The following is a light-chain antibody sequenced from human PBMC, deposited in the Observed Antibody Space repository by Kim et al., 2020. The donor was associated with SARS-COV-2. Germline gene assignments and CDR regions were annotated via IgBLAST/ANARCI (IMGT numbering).Light chain of an antibody. J-gene: IGLJ2*01. Sequence: VSPGQKASIPCSGDKLGDKYAFWYQQKAGQSPVLVIYQDSKRPSGIPERFSGSNSGNTATLTISGTQAMDEADYYCQAWDRSTDVVFGGGTQLTVL. CDR2: QDS. V-gene: IGLV3-1*01. CDR1: KLGDKY. CDR3: QAWDRSTDVV.